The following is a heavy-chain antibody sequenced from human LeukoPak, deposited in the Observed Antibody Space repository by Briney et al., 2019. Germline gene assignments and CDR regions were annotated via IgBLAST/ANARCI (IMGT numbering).Heavy chain of an antibody. J-gene: IGHJ4*02. CDR1: GYNFPSFA. CDR2: INTNTGNP. V-gene: IGHV7-4-1*01. CDR3: ARGGYNFDSSAYYFL. Sequence: GASVKVSCKASGYNFPSFALNWLRQAPGQGLEWMGWINTNTGNPTYAQGFTGRFVFSLDTSVSTAYLQIRSLKPDDTAVYFCARGGYNFDSSAYYFLWGQGTLVTVSS. D-gene: IGHD3-22*01.